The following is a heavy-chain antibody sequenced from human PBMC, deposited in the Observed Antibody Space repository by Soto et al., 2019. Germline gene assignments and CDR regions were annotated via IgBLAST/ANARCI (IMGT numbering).Heavy chain of an antibody. CDR2: ISSDGSDK. J-gene: IGHJ4*02. CDR1: GFTFSNFG. V-gene: IGHV3-30*18. Sequence: QVQLVESGGGVVQPGRSLRLSCPASGFTFSNFGMHWVRQAPGKGLEWVAVISSDGSDKYYSDSVKGRFTISRDNSKNTLFLQMNSLRVEDTAVYYCAKGSEVARQELDYWGQGTLVTVSS. D-gene: IGHD2-15*01. CDR3: AKGSEVARQELDY.